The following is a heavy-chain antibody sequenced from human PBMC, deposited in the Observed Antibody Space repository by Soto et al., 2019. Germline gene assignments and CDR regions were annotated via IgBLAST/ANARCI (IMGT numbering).Heavy chain of an antibody. CDR2: MNPNSGNT. CDR3: AREKTSYGMDV. CDR1: GYTFTSYD. V-gene: IGHV1-8*01. Sequence: QVQLVQSGAEVKKPGASVKVSCKASGYTFTSYDINWVRQATGQGLEWMGWMNPNSGNTGYAQKFRGKGTMTRATSISTAYLELSSLRSEDTAVYYCAREKTSYGMDVWGQGTTVTVSS. J-gene: IGHJ6*01.